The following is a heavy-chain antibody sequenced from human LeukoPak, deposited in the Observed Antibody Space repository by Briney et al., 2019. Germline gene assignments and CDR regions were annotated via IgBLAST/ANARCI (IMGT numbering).Heavy chain of an antibody. CDR1: GFTFTNYA. CDR3: AKEQTSSGFFDY. J-gene: IGHJ4*02. D-gene: IGHD3-10*01. CDR2: ISGSGART. V-gene: IGHV3-23*01. Sequence: GGSLRLSCAASGFTFTNYAMSWVRQAPGKGLEWASAISGSGARTYYADSVKGRFTVSRDNSKNTVYLQMNSLRAEDRAVYYCAKEQTSSGFFDYWGQGTLVTVSS.